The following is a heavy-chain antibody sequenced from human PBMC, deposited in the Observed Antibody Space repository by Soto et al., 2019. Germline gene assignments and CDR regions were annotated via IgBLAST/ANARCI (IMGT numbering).Heavy chain of an antibody. V-gene: IGHV3-30*18. J-gene: IGHJ4*02. CDR2: ISIDGNRE. CDR1: GFTFSSYG. D-gene: IGHD6-19*01. CDR3: VKNGYSSGWYPTPYFHF. Sequence: QVQLVESGGGVVQPGRSLSLSCAASGFTFSSYGMHWVRQAPGKGLEWVALISIDGNRENYSASVKGRFIISRDKSKDTLDLQMNSLLSEYTAVYFCVKNGYSSGWYPTPYFHFCGQGALVAVSS.